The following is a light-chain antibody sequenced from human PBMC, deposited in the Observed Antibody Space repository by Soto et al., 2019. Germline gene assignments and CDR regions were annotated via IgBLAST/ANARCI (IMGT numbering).Light chain of an antibody. CDR2: GAS. J-gene: IGKJ1*01. V-gene: IGKV3-20*01. Sequence: EIVLTQSPGTLSLSPGERATLSCRASQSVSSSYLAWYQQKPGQAPRLLIYGASSRATGIPERFSGSGSGTDVTITISRLEPEDFGVYYCQQYGSSPQTFGQGTKVEIK. CDR3: QQYGSSPQT. CDR1: QSVSSSY.